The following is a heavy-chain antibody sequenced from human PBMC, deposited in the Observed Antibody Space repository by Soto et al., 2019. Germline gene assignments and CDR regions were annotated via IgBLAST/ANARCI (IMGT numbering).Heavy chain of an antibody. J-gene: IGHJ4*02. CDR1: GYSISSGGYY. CDR3: ARIAKQGARLDF. CDR2: IDYSGST. Sequence: QVQLQESGPGLVKPSQTLSLTCNVSGYSISSGGYYWSWIRQHPGKGLEWIGYIDYSGSTYYNPSLKSRVTMSLDTSKNQFSLNLSSVTAADAAMFYCARIAKQGARLDFWGQGTLVTVSS. D-gene: IGHD1-26*01. V-gene: IGHV4-31*03.